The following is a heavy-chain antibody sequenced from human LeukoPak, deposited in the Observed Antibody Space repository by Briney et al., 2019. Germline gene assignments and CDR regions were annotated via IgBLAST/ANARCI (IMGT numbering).Heavy chain of an antibody. J-gene: IGHJ4*02. Sequence: KTSETLSLTCAVYGVSFSGYYWSWIRQPPGKGLEWIGEINHSGSTNYNPSLKSRVTISVDTSKNQFSLKLSSVSAADTAVYYCARDDGSRSYSVYWGQGTLVTVSS. D-gene: IGHD1-26*01. CDR3: ARDDGSRSYSVY. CDR2: INHSGST. V-gene: IGHV4-34*01. CDR1: GVSFSGYY.